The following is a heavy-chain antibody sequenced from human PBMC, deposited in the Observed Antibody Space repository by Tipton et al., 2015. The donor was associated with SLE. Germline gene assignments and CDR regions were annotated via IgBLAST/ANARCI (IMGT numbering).Heavy chain of an antibody. D-gene: IGHD5-24*01. Sequence: TLSLTCTVSGGSISSYYWSWIRQPPGKGLEWIGYIYYSGSTNYNPSLKSRVTISVDTSKNRFSQRLASVTAADTAVYYCARAEMTTEGSVFYFYVDVWGKGTTVTVSS. J-gene: IGHJ6*03. CDR3: ARAEMTTEGSVFYFYVDV. V-gene: IGHV4-59*01. CDR1: GGSISSYY. CDR2: IYYSGST.